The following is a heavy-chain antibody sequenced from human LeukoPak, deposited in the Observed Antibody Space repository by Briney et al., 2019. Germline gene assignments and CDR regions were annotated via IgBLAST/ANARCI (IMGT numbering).Heavy chain of an antibody. CDR1: VFTFSRYW. V-gene: IGHV3-74*01. CDR2: INSGGSDT. J-gene: IGHJ4*02. Sequence: PGWALRLSCAASVFTFSRYWMHWVRQAPGKGLVGVSRINSGGSDTTYADSVKGRLPIFRDNDKNTLYLQMNGLRAEDTAVYYCGREDYESYFFDYWGQGALVTVSS. D-gene: IGHD3-22*01. CDR3: GREDYESYFFDY.